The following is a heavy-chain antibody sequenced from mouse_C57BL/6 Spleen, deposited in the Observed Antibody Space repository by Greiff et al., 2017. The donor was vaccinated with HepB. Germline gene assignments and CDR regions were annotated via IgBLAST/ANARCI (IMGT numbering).Heavy chain of an antibody. CDR2: IYPGDGDT. D-gene: IGHD1-1*01. Sequence: VQLQESGPELVKPGASVKISCKASGYAFSSSWMNWVKQRPGKGLEWIGRIYPGDGDTNYNGKFKGKATLTADKSSSTAYMQLSSLTSEDSAVYFCARCIYGSSYGYFDVWGTGTTVTVSS. J-gene: IGHJ1*03. V-gene: IGHV1-82*01. CDR1: GYAFSSSW. CDR3: ARCIYGSSYGYFDV.